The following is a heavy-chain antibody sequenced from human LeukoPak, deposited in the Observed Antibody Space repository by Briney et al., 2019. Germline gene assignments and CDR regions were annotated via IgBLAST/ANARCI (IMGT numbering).Heavy chain of an antibody. V-gene: IGHV3-33*01. CDR3: ARDQGTSVTAMVGGHFDY. Sequence: PGRSLRLSCAASGFTFRGNGMYWVRQAPGKGLEWVAIIWYDGSNRYYADSVKGRFTISRDNSKNTLFLQMNSLTAEDTAVYYCARDQGTSVTAMVGGHFDYWGPGTLVTVSS. J-gene: IGHJ4*02. CDR1: GFTFRGNG. CDR2: IWYDGSNR. D-gene: IGHD4-17*01.